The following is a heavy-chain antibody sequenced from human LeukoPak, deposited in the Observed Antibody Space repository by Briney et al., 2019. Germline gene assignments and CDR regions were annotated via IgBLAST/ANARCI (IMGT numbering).Heavy chain of an antibody. CDR2: INPNSGGT. CDR1: GYTFTGYY. CDR3: ARGVSTSTIYDSSGYYEYYFDY. Sequence: GASVKVSCKASGYTFTGYYMHCVRQAPGQGLEWMGRINPNSGGTNYAQTFQGRVTMTRDTSISTAYMELSRLRSDDTAVYYCARGVSTSTIYDSSGYYEYYFDYWGQGTLVTVSS. J-gene: IGHJ4*02. D-gene: IGHD3-22*01. V-gene: IGHV1-2*06.